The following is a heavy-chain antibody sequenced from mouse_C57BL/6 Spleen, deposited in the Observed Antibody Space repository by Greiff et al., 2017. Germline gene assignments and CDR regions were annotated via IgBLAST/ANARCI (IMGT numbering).Heavy chain of an antibody. J-gene: IGHJ4*01. D-gene: IGHD3-2*02. Sequence: QVQLQQPGAELVKPGASVKMSCKASGYTFTSYWITWVKQRPGQGLEWIGDIYPGSGSTNYNEKFKSKATLTVDKSSSTAYMQLSSLTSEDSAVYYCALDSSSPRAMDYWGQGTSVTVSS. CDR3: ALDSSSPRAMDY. CDR1: GYTFTSYW. CDR2: IYPGSGST. V-gene: IGHV1-55*01.